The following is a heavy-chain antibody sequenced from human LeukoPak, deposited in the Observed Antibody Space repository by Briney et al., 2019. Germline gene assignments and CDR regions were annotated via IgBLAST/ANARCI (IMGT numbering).Heavy chain of an antibody. Sequence: GGSLRLSCAASGFTFSSYAMSWVRHAPGEGLEWVSYISSSGSTIYYADSVKGRFTISRDNAKNSLYLQMNSLRAEDTAVYYCARHSRYYDILTGYYLFDYWGQGTLVTVSS. V-gene: IGHV3-48*03. CDR2: ISSSGSTI. CDR1: GFTFSSYA. J-gene: IGHJ4*02. CDR3: ARHSRYYDILTGYYLFDY. D-gene: IGHD3-9*01.